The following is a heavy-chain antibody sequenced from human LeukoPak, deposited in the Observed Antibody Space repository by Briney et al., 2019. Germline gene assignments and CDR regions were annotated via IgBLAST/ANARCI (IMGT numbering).Heavy chain of an antibody. CDR3: AREGDYYGSGSPSLRYYMDV. D-gene: IGHD3-10*01. J-gene: IGHJ6*03. CDR2: IIPIFGTA. Sequence: GGSLRLSCAASGFTFSSYAISWVRQAPGQGLEWMGGIIPIFGTANYAQKFQGRVTITADKSTSTAYMELSSLRSEDTAVYYCAREGDYYGSGSPSLRYYMDVWGKGTTVTVSS. V-gene: IGHV1-69*06. CDR1: GFTFSSYA.